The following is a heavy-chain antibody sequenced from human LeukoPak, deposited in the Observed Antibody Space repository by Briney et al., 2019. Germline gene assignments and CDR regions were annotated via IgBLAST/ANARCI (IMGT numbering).Heavy chain of an antibody. CDR2: ISEDGGSA. Sequence: GGSLRLSCAASGFTFDDYAMHWVRQAPGKGLEWVCLISEDGGSAYYADSVKGRFTISRDNSKKSLYLQMNSLRTEDTAFYYCARDGYSSHFDYWGQGTLATVSS. CDR1: GFTFDDYA. V-gene: IGHV3-43*02. J-gene: IGHJ4*02. D-gene: IGHD4-11*01. CDR3: ARDGYSSHFDY.